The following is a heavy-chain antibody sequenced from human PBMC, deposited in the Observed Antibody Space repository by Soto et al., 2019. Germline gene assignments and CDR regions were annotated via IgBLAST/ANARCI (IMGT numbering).Heavy chain of an antibody. CDR3: ARGGYCSGGTCVRYYYYYGMDV. D-gene: IGHD2-15*01. V-gene: IGHV1-69*12. J-gene: IGHJ6*02. CDR2: IIPIFGTA. Sequence: QVQLVQSGAEVKKPGSSVKVSCKASGGTFSSYAISWVRQAPGQGLEWMGGIIPIFGTANYAQKFQGRVTITADESTSTAYMELSSLRSEDTGVYYCARGGYCSGGTCVRYYYYYGMDVWGQGTTVTVSS. CDR1: GGTFSSYA.